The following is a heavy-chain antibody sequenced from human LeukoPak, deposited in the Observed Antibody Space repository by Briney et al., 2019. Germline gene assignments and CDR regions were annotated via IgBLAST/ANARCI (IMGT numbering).Heavy chain of an antibody. CDR2: IYYSGST. V-gene: IGHV4-61*01. CDR3: ARVTYSSGWPVFDY. Sequence: SETLSLTCTVSGGSVSSGSYYWSWIRQPQGKGLEWIGYIYYSGSTNYNPSLKSRVTISVDTSKNQFSLKVSSVTAADTAVYYCARVTYSSGWPVFDYWGQGTLVTVSS. J-gene: IGHJ4*02. CDR1: GGSVSSGSYY. D-gene: IGHD6-19*01.